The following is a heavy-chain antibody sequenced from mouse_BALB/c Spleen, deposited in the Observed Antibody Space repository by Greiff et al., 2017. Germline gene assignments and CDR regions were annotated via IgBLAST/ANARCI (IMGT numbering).Heavy chain of an antibody. CDR3: ARRGDYNY. V-gene: IGHV1-63*01. CDR1: GYAFTNYW. J-gene: IGHJ2*01. CDR2: IYPGSGNT. D-gene: IGHD2-4*01. Sequence: VQLQQSGAELVRPGTSVKISCKASGYAFTNYWLGWVKQRPGHGLEWIGDIYPGSGNTYYNEKFKGKATLTADKSSSTAYMQLSSLTSEDSAVYFCARRGDYNYWGQGTTLTVSS.